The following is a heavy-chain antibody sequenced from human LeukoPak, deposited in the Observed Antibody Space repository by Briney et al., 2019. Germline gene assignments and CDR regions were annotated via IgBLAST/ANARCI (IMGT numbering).Heavy chain of an antibody. Sequence: PGGSLRLSCAASGFTFSDYSMNWVRQAPGKGLEWISYVGISSGNTKYADSVKGRFTISGDSAKNSVFLQMNNLRVEDTAVYYCARDLRYAFDTWGQGTLVTVSS. CDR3: ARDLRYAFDT. CDR1: GFTFSDYS. J-gene: IGHJ4*02. CDR2: VGISSGNT. V-gene: IGHV3-48*04. D-gene: IGHD5-12*01.